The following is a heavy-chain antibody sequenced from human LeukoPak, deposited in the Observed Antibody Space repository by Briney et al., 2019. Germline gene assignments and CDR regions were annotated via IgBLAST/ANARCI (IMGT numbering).Heavy chain of an antibody. Sequence: GGSLRRSCAASGFTFSSYEMNWVRQAPEKGLEWVSYISSSGSTIYCADAVKGRFNISRDNAKSSLYLQMSSLRAEDTAVYYCARDRGIADRPGWLDFWGQGILVTVSS. CDR1: GFTFSSYE. CDR3: ARDRGIADRPGWLDF. D-gene: IGHD6-6*01. V-gene: IGHV3-48*03. J-gene: IGHJ5*01. CDR2: ISSSGSTI.